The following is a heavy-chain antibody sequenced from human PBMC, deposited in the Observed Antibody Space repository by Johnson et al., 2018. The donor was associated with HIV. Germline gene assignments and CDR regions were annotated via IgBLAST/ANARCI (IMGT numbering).Heavy chain of an antibody. Sequence: VQLVESGGGVVQPGRSLRLSCAASGFTFSSYGMHWVRQAPGKGLEWVAVIWYDGSSKYYADSVKGRFTISRDNSKNTLYLQMNSLRAEDTAVYYCAKDGYYDFWSGYHGADAFDIWGQGTMVTVSS. CDR3: AKDGYYDFWSGYHGADAFDI. CDR2: IWYDGSSK. V-gene: IGHV3-33*06. J-gene: IGHJ3*02. CDR1: GFTFSSYG. D-gene: IGHD3-3*01.